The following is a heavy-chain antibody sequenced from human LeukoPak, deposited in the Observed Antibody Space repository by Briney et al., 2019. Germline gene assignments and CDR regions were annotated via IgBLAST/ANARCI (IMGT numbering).Heavy chain of an antibody. D-gene: IGHD3-10*01. CDR1: GYSFTSYW. J-gene: IGHJ6*03. V-gene: IGHV5-51*01. Sequence: GESLEISCKGSGYSFTSYWIGWVRPMPGKGLGWMGIIYPGDSDTIYSPSFQGQVTISADKSISTAYLQWSSLKASDTAMYYCARLPDGSSEGDYYYMDVWGKETTVTVSS. CDR3: ARLPDGSSEGDYYYMDV. CDR2: IYPGDSDT.